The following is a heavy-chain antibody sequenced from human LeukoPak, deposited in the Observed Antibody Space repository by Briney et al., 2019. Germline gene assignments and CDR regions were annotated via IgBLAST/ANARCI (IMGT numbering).Heavy chain of an antibody. Sequence: GGSLRLSCAASGFTFSSYAMSWVRQAPGKGLEWVSAISGSGGSTYYADSVKGRFTISRDNSKNTLYLQMNSLRAEDTAVYYCAKDDPSLVKYYYDSSGSRDAFDIWGQGTMVTVSS. D-gene: IGHD3-22*01. CDR3: AKDDPSLVKYYYDSSGSRDAFDI. V-gene: IGHV3-23*01. CDR2: ISGSGGST. CDR1: GFTFSSYA. J-gene: IGHJ3*02.